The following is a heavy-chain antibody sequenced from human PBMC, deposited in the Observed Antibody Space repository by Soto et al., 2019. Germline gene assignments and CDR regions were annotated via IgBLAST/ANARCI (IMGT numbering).Heavy chain of an antibody. CDR1: GGSISSGYYY. CDR2: IYYSGNT. V-gene: IGHV4-30-4*01. J-gene: IGHJ6*02. Sequence: QVQLQESGPGLMKPSQTLSLTCSVSGGSISSGYYYWSWIRQPPGKGLEWIGNIYYSGNTYYNPSLKSRLIISIDTSTHQFSLKVGSVTAADTAVYYCASSSLYGMVVWGQGTTVTVSS. CDR3: ASSSLYGMVV.